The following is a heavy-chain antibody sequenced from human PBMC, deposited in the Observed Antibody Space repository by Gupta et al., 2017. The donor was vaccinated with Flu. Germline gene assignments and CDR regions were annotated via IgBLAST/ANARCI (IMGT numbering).Heavy chain of an antibody. CDR2: VYFTGRT. D-gene: IGHD3-16*01. CDR3: ARGIKMGLGDYFDS. CDR1: GGSISSYY. Sequence: QVQLQESGPGLVKPSETLALTCTVSGGSISSYYWTWIRQPPGKTLEWIGNVYFTGRTNYNPSLKSRVTITVDKSENQFSLRLTSATAADTAVYDCARGIKMGLGDYFDSWGQGTPVTVSS. V-gene: IGHV4-59*01. J-gene: IGHJ4*02.